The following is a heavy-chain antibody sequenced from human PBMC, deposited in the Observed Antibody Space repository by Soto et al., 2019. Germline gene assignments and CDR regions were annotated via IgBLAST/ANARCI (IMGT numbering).Heavy chain of an antibody. V-gene: IGHV4-30-2*06. Sequence: HLQLQESGSGLVKPSETLSLTCTVSGCSIGGGGYSWSWIRQSPGKGLEWIGYIDKSGSTDYNPSLKSRVTMSVDTSKNPFSRRLSSVTAADTAVYFCSRVEITVNVGFDWVRGPMVTVSS. CDR2: IDKSGST. D-gene: IGHD3-22*01. CDR1: GCSIGGGGYS. CDR3: SRVEITVNVGFD. J-gene: IGHJ4*02.